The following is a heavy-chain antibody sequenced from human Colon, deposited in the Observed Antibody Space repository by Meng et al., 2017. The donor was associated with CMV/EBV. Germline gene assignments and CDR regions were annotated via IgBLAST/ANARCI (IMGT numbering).Heavy chain of an antibody. V-gene: IGHV4-39*07. J-gene: IGHJ6*02. CDR3: AQDQFVKDYNYYGTDV. CDR1: GGSVSATIYT. Sequence: SETLSLTCNVSGGSVSATIYTWAWIRQPPGKRLEWIGSIHYTGTTHYNPSLKSRLTISVDTSKNQFSLRLSSVTAADTAVYYCAQDQFVKDYNYYGTDVWGQGTTVTVSS. D-gene: IGHD2-15*01. CDR2: IHYTGTT.